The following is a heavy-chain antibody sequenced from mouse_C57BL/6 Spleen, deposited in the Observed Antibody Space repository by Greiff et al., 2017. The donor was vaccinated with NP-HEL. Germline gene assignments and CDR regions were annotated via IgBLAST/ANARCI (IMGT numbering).Heavy chain of an antibody. J-gene: IGHJ2*01. CDR2: IYPGNSDT. D-gene: IGHD1-1*01. V-gene: IGHV1-5*01. Sequence: VQLQQSGTVLARPGASVKMSCKTSGYTFTSYWMHWVKQRTGQGLEWIGAIYPGNSDTSYNQKFKGKAKLTAVTSASTAYMELSSLTNEDSAVYYCTSYYYSHFDYWGQGTTLTVSS. CDR1: GYTFTSYW. CDR3: TSYYYSHFDY.